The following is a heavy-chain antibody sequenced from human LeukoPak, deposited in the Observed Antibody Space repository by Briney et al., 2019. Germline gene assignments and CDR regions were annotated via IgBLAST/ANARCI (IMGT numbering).Heavy chain of an antibody. Sequence: PGGSLRLSCAAFGFTFSTYWMNWYRQAPGKGLEWVGNINQDASEINYVDSVRGRFTISRDNVKNSLHLQMNSLRAEDTAVYYCATDRDNSDWQKRFDSWGQGTLVTVSS. J-gene: IGHJ4*02. CDR3: ATDRDNSDWQKRFDS. CDR2: INQDASEI. CDR1: GFTFSTYW. D-gene: IGHD2-21*02. V-gene: IGHV3-7*01.